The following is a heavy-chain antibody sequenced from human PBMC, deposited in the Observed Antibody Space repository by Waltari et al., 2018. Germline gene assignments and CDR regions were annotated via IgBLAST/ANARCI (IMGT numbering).Heavy chain of an antibody. V-gene: IGHV4-34*01. D-gene: IGHD3-10*01. CDR3: ARGSITMVQGAKGYFDY. J-gene: IGHJ4*02. CDR1: GGSFRGYY. CDR2: INHSGST. Sequence: QVQLQQWGAGLLKPSETLSLTCAVYGGSFRGYYWSWIRKPPGKGLEWIGEINHSGSTNYNPSLKSRVTISVDTSKNQFSLKLSSVTAADTAVYYCARGSITMVQGAKGYFDYWGQGTLVTVSS.